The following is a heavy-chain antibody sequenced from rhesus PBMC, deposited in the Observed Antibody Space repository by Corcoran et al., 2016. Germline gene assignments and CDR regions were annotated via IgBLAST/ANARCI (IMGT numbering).Heavy chain of an antibody. D-gene: IGHD3-16*01. CDR2: IYGSSGST. J-gene: IGHJ4*01. CDR1: GGSISNNY. V-gene: IGHV4-160*01. Sequence: QVQLQESGPGLVKPSETLSLTCAVSGGSISNNYLSWIRHPPGKGLEWIGSIYGSSGSTYYNPSIKSRVTISTDTSKNQFSLKLSSVTAADTAVYYCARDLYSGNYYYLDYWGQGVLVTVSS. CDR3: ARDLYSGNYYYLDY.